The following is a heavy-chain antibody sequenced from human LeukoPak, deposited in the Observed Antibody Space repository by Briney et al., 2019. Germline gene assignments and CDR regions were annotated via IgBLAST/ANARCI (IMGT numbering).Heavy chain of an antibody. V-gene: IGHV3-33*06. Sequence: VGSLRLSCAASGFTFSNYAIHWVRQAPGKGLEWVAVVWYDGTNPSYADAVKGRFTISRDNSDNTVYLQINRLRVGDTALYYCAKDRYGSSSTLDNWGQGTLVTVSS. D-gene: IGHD3-10*01. CDR3: AKDRYGSSSTLDN. J-gene: IGHJ4*02. CDR2: VWYDGTNP. CDR1: GFTFSNYA.